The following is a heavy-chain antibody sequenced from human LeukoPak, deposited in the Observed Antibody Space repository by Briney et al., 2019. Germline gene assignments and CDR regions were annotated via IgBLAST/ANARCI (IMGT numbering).Heavy chain of an antibody. CDR2: INHNAEMI. J-gene: IGHJ4*02. Sequence: GGSLRLSCEASGFPFGSYVMSWVRQAPGKGLEWIAYINHNAEMIFYPDFVKGRFTISGDNAKSSLYLQMNALRYEDTAIYYCARDHDWAFDLWGQGTLVTVSS. V-gene: IGHV3-48*02. CDR3: ARDHDWAFDL. CDR1: GFPFGSYV. D-gene: IGHD3-9*01.